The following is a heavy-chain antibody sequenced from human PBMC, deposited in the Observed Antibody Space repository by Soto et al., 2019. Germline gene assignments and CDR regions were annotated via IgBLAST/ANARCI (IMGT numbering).Heavy chain of an antibody. CDR3: ARRGSGSYYNY. Sequence: EVQLLESGGGLVQPGGSLRLSCAASGFTFSSYAMRWARQAPVKGREWVSAISGSGDSTYYADSGKGRFTISRDNSKHTLYLQMNSLRAEDTAVYYCARRGSGSYYNYWGQGTLVTVSS. D-gene: IGHD1-26*01. J-gene: IGHJ4*02. V-gene: IGHV3-23*01. CDR1: GFTFSSYA. CDR2: ISGSGDST.